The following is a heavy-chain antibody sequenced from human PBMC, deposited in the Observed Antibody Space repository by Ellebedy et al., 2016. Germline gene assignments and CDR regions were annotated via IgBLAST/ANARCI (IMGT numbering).Heavy chain of an antibody. D-gene: IGHD5-18*01. J-gene: IGHJ6*03. CDR1: GFTFSSYG. CDR3: AKDWVDTAMDAFYYMDV. V-gene: IGHV3-30*18. CDR2: ISYDGSNK. Sequence: GGSLRLSXAASGFTFSSYGMHWVRQAPGKGLEWVAVISYDGSNKYYADSVKGRFTISRDNSKNTLYLQMNSLRAEDTAVYYCAKDWVDTAMDAFYYMDVWGKGTTVTVSS.